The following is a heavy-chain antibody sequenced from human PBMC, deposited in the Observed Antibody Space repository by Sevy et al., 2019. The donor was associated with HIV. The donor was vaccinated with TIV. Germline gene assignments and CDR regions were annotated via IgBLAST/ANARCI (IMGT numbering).Heavy chain of an antibody. D-gene: IGHD3-9*01. Sequence: GGSLRLSCAASGFTFSSYTMSWVRQAPGKGLEWVSAISGSGRTTYYADSVRGRFAISRDNSKNILYLQMNSLRAEDTAVYYCAKDFTGYNGMDVWGQGTMVTVSS. CDR1: GFTFSSYT. V-gene: IGHV3-23*01. J-gene: IGHJ6*02. CDR3: AKDFTGYNGMDV. CDR2: ISGSGRTT.